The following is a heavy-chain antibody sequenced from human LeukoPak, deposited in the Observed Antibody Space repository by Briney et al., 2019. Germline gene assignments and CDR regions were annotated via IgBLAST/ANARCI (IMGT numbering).Heavy chain of an antibody. CDR3: ARDVRVRYFDWLFVY. J-gene: IGHJ4*02. Sequence: ASVKVSCKASGYTLTSYAMHWVRQAPGQRLEWMGWINAGNGNTKYSQKFQGRVTITRDTSASTAYMELSSLRSEDTAVYYCARDVRVRYFDWLFVYWGQGTLVTVSS. CDR1: GYTLTSYA. D-gene: IGHD3-9*01. CDR2: INAGNGNT. V-gene: IGHV1-3*01.